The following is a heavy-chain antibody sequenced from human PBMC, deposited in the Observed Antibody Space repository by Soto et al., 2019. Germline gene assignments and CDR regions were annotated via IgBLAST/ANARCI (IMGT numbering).Heavy chain of an antibody. Sequence: QVQLQESGPGLVKPSQTLSLTCTVSGCSISSGDHYWSWIRQPPGKGLEWSGYIYHSGRTDYNPSLKSPATISVDPSKNQFSLKLSSVTAADTAGYYCARDHPLSGYYVLIWAQGTMVTVPS. V-gene: IGHV4-30-4*01. CDR1: GCSISSGDHY. CDR2: IYHSGRT. D-gene: IGHD3-10*02. J-gene: IGHJ3*02. CDR3: ARDHPLSGYYVLI.